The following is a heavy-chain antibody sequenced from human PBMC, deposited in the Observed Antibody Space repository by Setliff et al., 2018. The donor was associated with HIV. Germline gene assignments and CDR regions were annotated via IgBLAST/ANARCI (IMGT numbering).Heavy chain of an antibody. D-gene: IGHD3-16*02. CDR1: GASISSHY. V-gene: IGHV4-59*11. Sequence: PSETLSLTCTVSGASISSHYWSWIRQSPGRELELIVYIYSTGSTNHNPSLQSRVSISMVASRNQFSLKVTSVTAADTAVYYCARGRFVGFDYWGQGTLVTAPQ. CDR2: IYSTGST. J-gene: IGHJ4*02. CDR3: ARGRFVGFDY.